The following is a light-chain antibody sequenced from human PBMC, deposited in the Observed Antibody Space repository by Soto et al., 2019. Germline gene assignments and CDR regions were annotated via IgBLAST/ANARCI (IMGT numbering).Light chain of an antibody. J-gene: IGKJ2*01. V-gene: IGKV3-20*01. CDR2: GAS. CDR1: QSVSSSY. Sequence: EIVLTQSPGTLSLSPGERATLSCRASQSVSSSYLAWYQQKPGQTPRLLIYGASSRATGIPDRFSGSGSGTDFPLTISRLEHEDFAVYYCQQYGSFPYNFGQGTKLEIK. CDR3: QQYGSFPYN.